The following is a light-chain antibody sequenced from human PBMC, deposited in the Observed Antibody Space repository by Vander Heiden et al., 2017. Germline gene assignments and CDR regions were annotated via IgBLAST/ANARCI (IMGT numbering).Light chain of an antibody. CDR3: RLTETTGLT. Sequence: DIQMTQSPSSLSASVGDRVTITCRASQSISSYLNWYQQKPGLVPKLLIYAPFSFLSAVLSTFTGSRSRIALTLTVSRLLPKDLPTSFSRLTETTGLTFGEGTKVEIK. CDR1: QSISSY. V-gene: IGKV1-39*01. CDR2: APF. J-gene: IGKJ2*01.